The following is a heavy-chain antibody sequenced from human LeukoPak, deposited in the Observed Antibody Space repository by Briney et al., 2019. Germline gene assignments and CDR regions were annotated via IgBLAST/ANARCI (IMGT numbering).Heavy chain of an antibody. V-gene: IGHV4-34*01. D-gene: IGHD2-2*01. Sequence: SETLSLTCAVYGGSFSGYYWSWIRQPPGKGLEWIGEINHSGSTNYNPSLKSRVTISVDKSKNQFSLKLSSVTAADTAVYYCARGGPDIVVVPAARLHYYYYGMDVWGKGTTVTVSS. CDR2: INHSGST. CDR1: GGSFSGYY. CDR3: ARGGPDIVVVPAARLHYYYYGMDV. J-gene: IGHJ6*04.